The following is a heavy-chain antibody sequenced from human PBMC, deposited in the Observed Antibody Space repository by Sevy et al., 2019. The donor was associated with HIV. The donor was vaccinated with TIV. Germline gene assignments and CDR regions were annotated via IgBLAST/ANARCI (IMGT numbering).Heavy chain of an antibody. CDR1: GFTFSNAW. J-gene: IGHJ4*02. Sequence: GGSLRLSCAASGFTFSNAWMSWVRQAPGKGLEWVGRIKTKAHGGTTDYAAPVKGRFTISRDDSKSTLYLQMNSLKTEDTAVYYCTTDPYYYGSGAPYFDYWGQGTLVTVSS. D-gene: IGHD3-10*01. CDR2: IKTKAHGGTT. V-gene: IGHV3-15*01. CDR3: TTDPYYYGSGAPYFDY.